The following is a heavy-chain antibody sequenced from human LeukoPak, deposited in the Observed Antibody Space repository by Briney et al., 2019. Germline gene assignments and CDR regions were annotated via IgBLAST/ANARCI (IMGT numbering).Heavy chain of an antibody. CDR3: AKHQFYYDSSGFDY. Sequence: PGGSLRLSCAASGFTVSTNYMSWVRQAPGKGLEWVSVIYSAGSTYYADSVKGRFTISRDNSRNTLYLQMNSLRVEDTAVYYCAKHQFYYDSSGFDYWGQGTLVTVSS. CDR2: IYSAGST. V-gene: IGHV3-66*04. D-gene: IGHD3-22*01. J-gene: IGHJ4*02. CDR1: GFTVSTNY.